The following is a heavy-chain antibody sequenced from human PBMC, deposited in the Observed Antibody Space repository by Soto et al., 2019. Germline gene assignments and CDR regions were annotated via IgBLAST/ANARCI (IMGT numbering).Heavy chain of an antibody. Sequence: QVQLVQSAAEVRRPGASVKVSCRTSGYAFSTYLMHWVRQAPGQGLEWMGILNPTAGRTSYSQKFQGRVTMTSDASTSTAYMELTGLRSDDTAVYYCARALRGGLSVVIPAYWGQGTLVTVSS. CDR1: GYAFSTYL. CDR2: LNPTAGRT. J-gene: IGHJ4*02. CDR3: ARALRGGLSVVIPAY. V-gene: IGHV1-46*01. D-gene: IGHD2-21*01.